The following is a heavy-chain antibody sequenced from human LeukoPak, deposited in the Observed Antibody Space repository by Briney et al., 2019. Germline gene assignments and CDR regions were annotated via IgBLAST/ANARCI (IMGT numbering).Heavy chain of an antibody. J-gene: IGHJ4*02. D-gene: IGHD3-10*01. Sequence: SETLSLTCAVYGGSFSGYYWSWIRQPPGKGLEWIGEINHSGSTNYNPSLKSRVTISVDTSKDQFSLKLSSVTAADTAVYYCARHGSGHDYRGQGTLVTVSS. CDR2: INHSGST. V-gene: IGHV4-34*01. CDR3: ARHGSGHDY. CDR1: GGSFSGYY.